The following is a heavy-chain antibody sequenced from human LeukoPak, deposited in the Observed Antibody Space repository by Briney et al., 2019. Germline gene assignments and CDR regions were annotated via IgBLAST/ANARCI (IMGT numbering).Heavy chain of an antibody. J-gene: IGHJ4*02. CDR3: ARDRYGDYVFDY. Sequence: GGSLRLSCAASGFTFSIYSMNWVRQAPGKGLEWVSSISSSSSYIYYADSVKGRFTISRDNAKNSLYLQMNSLRAEDTAVYYCARDRYGDYVFDYWGQGTLVTVSS. D-gene: IGHD4-17*01. CDR2: ISSSSSYI. CDR1: GFTFSIYS. V-gene: IGHV3-21*01.